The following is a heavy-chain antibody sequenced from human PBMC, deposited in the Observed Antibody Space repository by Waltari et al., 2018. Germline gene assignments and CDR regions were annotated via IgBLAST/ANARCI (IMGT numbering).Heavy chain of an antibody. CDR1: GFTFRNYA. CDR2: MTGSGGTR. J-gene: IGHJ3*02. CDR3: AKDMIAGDGHYVFDI. Sequence: EVQLLESGGGLVQPGGSLRLSCEGSGFTFRNYAMGWVRQAPGKGLEWVSAMTGSGGTRDYADSVKGRFTISRDYSKNTLYLQMNSLKTEDTALYHCAKDMIAGDGHYVFDIWGQGTMVTVSS. D-gene: IGHD3-22*01. V-gene: IGHV3-23*01.